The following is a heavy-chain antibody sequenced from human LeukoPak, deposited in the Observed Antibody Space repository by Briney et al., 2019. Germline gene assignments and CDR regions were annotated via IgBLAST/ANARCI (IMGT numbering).Heavy chain of an antibody. CDR3: ARHSGYGSYDADVFDI. CDR2: LYYSGST. V-gene: IGHV4-59*08. CDR1: GGSISNYY. J-gene: IGHJ3*02. D-gene: IGHD5-12*01. Sequence: SETLSLTCTVSGGSISNYYWSWIRQPPGKGLEWIGYLYYSGSTYYKPSLKSRVTISVDMSNNQFSLKLSSVTAADTAVYYCARHSGYGSYDADVFDIWGQGTMVTVSS.